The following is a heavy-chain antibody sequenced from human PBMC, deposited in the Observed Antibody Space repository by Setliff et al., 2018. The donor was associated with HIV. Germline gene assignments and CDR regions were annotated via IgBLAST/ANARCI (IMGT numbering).Heavy chain of an antibody. Sequence: ASVKVSCKASGYTFTGYYMHWVRQAPGQGLEWMGWINPNSGGTNYAQKFQGRVTMTRDTSISTAYMEFSSLRSGDTAVYYCARQLSNSLESWGQGTLVTVSS. D-gene: IGHD1-1*01. V-gene: IGHV1-2*02. CDR1: GYTFTGYY. CDR3: ARQLSNSLES. J-gene: IGHJ4*02. CDR2: INPNSGGT.